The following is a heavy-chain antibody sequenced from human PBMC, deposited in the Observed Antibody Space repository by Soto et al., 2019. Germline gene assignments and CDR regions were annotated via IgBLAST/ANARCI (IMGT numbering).Heavy chain of an antibody. CDR2: IKQDGSEK. CDR3: ARGMTVAANWFDT. V-gene: IGHV3-7*02. J-gene: IGHJ5*02. Sequence: EVQLVESGGALVQPGGSLRLSCAVSGFPFTNYWMNWVRQAPGKGPEWVANIKQDGSEKYYVDSVKGRFTISRDNAQNSLYLHMYSLRAEDTAMYYCARGMTVAANWFDTWGQGTPVTVSS. D-gene: IGHD6-19*01. CDR1: GFPFTNYW.